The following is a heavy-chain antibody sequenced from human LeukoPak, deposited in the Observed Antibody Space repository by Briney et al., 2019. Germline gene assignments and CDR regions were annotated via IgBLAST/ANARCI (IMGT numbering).Heavy chain of an antibody. CDR2: IRSKANSYAT. D-gene: IGHD1-26*01. CDR3: AKDLIVGATNGPGAFDI. Sequence: GGSLRLSCAASGFTFSGSAMHWVRQASGKGLEWVGRIRSKANSYATAYAASVKGRFTISRDDSKNTAYLQMNSLRAEDTAVYYCAKDLIVGATNGPGAFDIWGQGTMVTVSS. V-gene: IGHV3-73*01. J-gene: IGHJ3*02. CDR1: GFTFSGSA.